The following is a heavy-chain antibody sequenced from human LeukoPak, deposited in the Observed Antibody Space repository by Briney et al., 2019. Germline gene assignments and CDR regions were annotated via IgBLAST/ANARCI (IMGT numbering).Heavy chain of an antibody. CDR3: AKDLNWGGR. CDR1: GSTFSTSA. Sequence: GGSLRLSCAASGSTFSTSAMTWVRQAPGKGLEWVSGISGSGVTDYADSVKGRFTISRDNSKNTLYLQMNSLRAEDTAVYYCAKDLNWGGRWGQGTLVTVSS. V-gene: IGHV3-23*01. D-gene: IGHD7-27*01. J-gene: IGHJ4*02. CDR2: ISGSGVT.